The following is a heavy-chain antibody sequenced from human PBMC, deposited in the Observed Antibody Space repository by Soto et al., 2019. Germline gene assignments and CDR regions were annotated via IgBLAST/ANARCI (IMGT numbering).Heavy chain of an antibody. Sequence: SETLSLTCTVSGGSISSYYWSWIRQPPGKGLEWIGYIYYSGSTNYNPSLKSRVTISVDTSKNQFSLKLSSVTAADTAVYYCATVPVVEPPGEDWFDPWGQGTLVTVSS. CDR1: GGSISSYY. CDR2: IYYSGST. D-gene: IGHD2-15*01. V-gene: IGHV4-59*12. J-gene: IGHJ5*02. CDR3: ATVPVVEPPGEDWFDP.